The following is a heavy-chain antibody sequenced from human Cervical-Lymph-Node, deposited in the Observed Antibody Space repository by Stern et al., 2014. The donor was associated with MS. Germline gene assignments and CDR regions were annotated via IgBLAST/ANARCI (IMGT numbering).Heavy chain of an antibody. CDR1: GFTFDDYA. CDR2: ISWNSGSI. Sequence: VQLVESGGGLVQPGRSLRLSCAAFGFTFDDYAMHWVRQAPGKGLEWVSGISWNSGSIDYADSVKGRFTISRDNAKNSLYLQMNSLRAEDTALYYCAKDTYYYGSGSYPPNYYYYGMDVWGQGTTVTVSS. D-gene: IGHD3-10*01. J-gene: IGHJ6*02. CDR3: AKDTYYYGSGSYPPNYYYYGMDV. V-gene: IGHV3-9*01.